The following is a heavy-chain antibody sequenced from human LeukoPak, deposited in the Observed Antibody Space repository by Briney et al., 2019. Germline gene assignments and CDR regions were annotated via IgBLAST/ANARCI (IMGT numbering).Heavy chain of an antibody. CDR3: AKVKPRCSGGSCYYYYYYMDV. V-gene: IGHV3-30*02. CDR2: IRYDGSNK. Sequence: GGSLRLSCAASGFTFSSYGMHWVRQAPGKGLEWVAFIRYDGSNKYYADSVKGRFTISRDNSKNTLYLQMNSLRAEDTAVYYCAKVKPRCSGGSCYYYYYYMDVWGKGTTVTISS. J-gene: IGHJ6*03. D-gene: IGHD2-15*01. CDR1: GFTFSSYG.